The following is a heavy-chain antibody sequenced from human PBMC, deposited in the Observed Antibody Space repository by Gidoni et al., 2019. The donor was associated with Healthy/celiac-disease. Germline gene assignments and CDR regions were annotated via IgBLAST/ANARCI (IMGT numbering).Heavy chain of an antibody. D-gene: IGHD3-10*01. CDR1: GFTFDDYA. CDR2: ISWNSGSI. CDR3: ARADGSGSYYSGRYFDY. J-gene: IGHJ4*02. V-gene: IGHV3-9*01. Sequence: EVQLVESGGGLVQPGRSLRLSCAASGFTFDDYAMHWVRQAPGKGLEWVSGISWNSGSIGYADSVKGRFTISRDNAKNSLYLQMNSLRAEDTALYYCARADGSGSYYSGRYFDYWGQGTLVTVSS.